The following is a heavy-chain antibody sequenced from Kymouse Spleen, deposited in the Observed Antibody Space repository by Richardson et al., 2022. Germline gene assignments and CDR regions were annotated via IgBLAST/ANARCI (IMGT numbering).Heavy chain of an antibody. Sequence: QVQLVESGGGVVQPGRSLRLSCAASGFTFSSYGMHWVRQAPGKGLEWVAVIWYDGSNKYYADSVKGRFTISRDNSKNTLYLQMNSLRAEDTAVYYCAREIMRWEPYYYYGMDVWGQGTTVTVSS. V-gene: IGHV3-33*01. D-gene: IGHD1-26*01. J-gene: IGHJ6*02. CDR3: AREIMRWEPYYYYGMDV. CDR2: IWYDGSNK. CDR1: GFTFSSYG.